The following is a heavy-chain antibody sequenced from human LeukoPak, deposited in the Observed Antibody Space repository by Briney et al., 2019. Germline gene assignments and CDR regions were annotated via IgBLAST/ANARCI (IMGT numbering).Heavy chain of an antibody. J-gene: IGHJ4*02. V-gene: IGHV4-34*01. D-gene: IGHD6-13*01. CDR3: ARFGSSSSPYYFDY. CDR1: GGSFSGYY. CDR2: INHSGST. Sequence: SETLSLTCAVDGGSFSGYYWSWIRQPPGKGLEWIGEINHSGSTNYNPSLKSRVTISVDTSKNQFSLKLSSVTAADTAVYYCARFGSSSSPYYFDYWGQGTLVTVSS.